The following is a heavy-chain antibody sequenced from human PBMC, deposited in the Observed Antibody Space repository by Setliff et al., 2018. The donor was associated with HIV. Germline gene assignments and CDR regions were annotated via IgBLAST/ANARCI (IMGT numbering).Heavy chain of an antibody. Sequence: LSLTCAVYGGSFSGYYWTWIRQSPGKGLEWIGEINHSGATTYKPSLKSRATISVDTSKKQFSLKLNSVHAADTATYYCARYSGLGIDYWGQGTLVTVSS. CDR2: INHSGAT. D-gene: IGHD1-26*01. V-gene: IGHV4-34*01. CDR1: GGSFSGYY. CDR3: ARYSGLGIDY. J-gene: IGHJ4*02.